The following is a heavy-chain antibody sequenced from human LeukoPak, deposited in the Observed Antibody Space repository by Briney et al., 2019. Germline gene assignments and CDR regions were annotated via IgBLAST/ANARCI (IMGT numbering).Heavy chain of an antibody. V-gene: IGHV3-9*01. CDR1: GFTFDDYA. J-gene: IGHJ6*02. Sequence: GGSLRLSCAASGFTFDDYAMHWVRQAPGKGLEWVSGISWNSGSIGYADSVKGRFTISRDNAKNSLYLQMNSLRAEDTALYYCAKDSGPGSAYCGGDCCWVRSYYYYGMDVWGQGTTVTVSS. CDR2: ISWNSGSI. CDR3: AKDSGPGSAYCGGDCCWVRSYYYYGMDV. D-gene: IGHD2-21*02.